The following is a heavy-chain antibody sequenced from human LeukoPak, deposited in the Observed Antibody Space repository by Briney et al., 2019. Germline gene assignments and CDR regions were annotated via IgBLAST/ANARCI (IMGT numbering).Heavy chain of an antibody. Sequence: PGGSLRLSCSASGFTFSSYAMHWVRQAPGKGLEYVSAISSNGGSTYFADSVKGRFTISRDNSKNTLYLQMSSLRAEDTAVYYCVKGGITMVRGVIAAFDYWGQGTLVTVSS. CDR1: GFTFSSYA. V-gene: IGHV3-64D*06. D-gene: IGHD3-10*01. CDR3: VKGGITMVRGVIAAFDY. CDR2: ISSNGGST. J-gene: IGHJ4*02.